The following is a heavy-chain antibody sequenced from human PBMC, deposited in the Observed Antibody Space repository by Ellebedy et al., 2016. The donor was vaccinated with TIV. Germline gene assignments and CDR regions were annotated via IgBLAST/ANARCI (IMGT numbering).Heavy chain of an antibody. V-gene: IGHV3-30-3*01. J-gene: IGHJ4*02. CDR3: ARDWRYYYDSSGSHFDY. Sequence: GESLKISCAASGFTFSSYAMHWVRQAPGKGLEWVAVISYDGSNKYYADSVKGRFTISRDNSKNSLYLQMNSLRAEDTAVYYCARDWRYYYDSSGSHFDYWGQGTLVTVSS. CDR1: GFTFSSYA. CDR2: ISYDGSNK. D-gene: IGHD3-22*01.